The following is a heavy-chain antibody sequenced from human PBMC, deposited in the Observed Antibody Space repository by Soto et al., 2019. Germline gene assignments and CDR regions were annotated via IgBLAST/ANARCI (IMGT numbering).Heavy chain of an antibody. CDR3: EKDMTAIVLGHDAFGI. D-gene: IGHD2-8*02. Sequence: QVQLVQSGAEVKKPGASVKVSCKASGYTFSDYDINWVRQATGQGLEWLGWMNPNSGNTGYVEKFQGRVTMTRNTAESTAYVGLSILGSEDTAVYYCEKDMTAIVLGHDAFGIGCQGAMVTVSS. CDR1: GYTFSDYD. CDR2: MNPNSGNT. J-gene: IGHJ3*02. V-gene: IGHV1-8*01.